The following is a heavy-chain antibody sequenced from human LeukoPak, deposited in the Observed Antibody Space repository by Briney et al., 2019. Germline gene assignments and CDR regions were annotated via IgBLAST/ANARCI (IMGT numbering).Heavy chain of an antibody. CDR3: ARRNPVDGTGGWFDP. CDR2: INPSGGST. Sequence: ASVKVSCKASGYTFTNYYMHWVRQAPGQGLEWMGTINPSGGSTSYAQKFQGRVTMTRDTSTSTVYMELNSLRSEDMAMYYCARRNPVDGTGGWFDPWGQGTLVTVSS. V-gene: IGHV1-46*01. J-gene: IGHJ5*02. D-gene: IGHD6-19*01. CDR1: GYTFTNYY.